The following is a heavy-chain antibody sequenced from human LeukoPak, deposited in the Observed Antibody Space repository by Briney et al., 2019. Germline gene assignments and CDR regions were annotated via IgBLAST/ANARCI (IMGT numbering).Heavy chain of an antibody. J-gene: IGHJ4*02. D-gene: IGHD2-15*01. V-gene: IGHV3-21*01. CDR1: GFTFSSYS. Sequence: GGSLRLSCAASGFTFSSYSMNWVRQAPGKGLGWVSSISSSSSYIYYADSVKGRFTISRDNAKNSLYLQMNSLRAEDTAVYYCARTIEEYCSGGSCYHYYFDYWGQGTLVTVSS. CDR3: ARTIEEYCSGGSCYHYYFDY. CDR2: ISSSSSYI.